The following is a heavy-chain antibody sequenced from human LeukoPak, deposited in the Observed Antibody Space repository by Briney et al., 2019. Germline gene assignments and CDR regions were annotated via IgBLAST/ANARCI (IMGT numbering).Heavy chain of an antibody. CDR3: ARSPWSVAGTY. CDR2: VRYDSSNK. V-gene: IGHV3-30*02. Sequence: GGSLRLSCAASGFTFSGYGMHWVRQAPGKGLEWVAFVRYDSSNKYYADSVKGRFTVSRDNSKNMLYLQMNSLRAEDTAVYYCARSPWSVAGTYWGQGTLVTVSS. D-gene: IGHD6-19*01. J-gene: IGHJ4*02. CDR1: GFTFSGYG.